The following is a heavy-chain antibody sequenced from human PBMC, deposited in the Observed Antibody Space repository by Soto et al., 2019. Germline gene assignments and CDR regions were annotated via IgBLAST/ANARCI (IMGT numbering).Heavy chain of an antibody. V-gene: IGHV4-34*01. J-gene: IGHJ6*02. CDR2: INHSGST. CDR3: ARGLHVDTAMVTDYYYGMDV. D-gene: IGHD5-18*01. CDR1: GGSFSGYY. Sequence: SETLSLTCAVYGGSFSGYYWSWIRQPPGKGLEWIGEINHSGSTNYNPSLKSRVTISVDTSKNQFSLKLSSVTAADTAVYYCARGLHVDTAMVTDYYYGMDVWGQGTTVTVSS.